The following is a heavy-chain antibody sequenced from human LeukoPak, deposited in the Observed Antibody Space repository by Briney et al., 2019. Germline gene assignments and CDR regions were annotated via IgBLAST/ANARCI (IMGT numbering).Heavy chain of an antibody. Sequence: GASVKVSCKASGYTFTNYDINWARQATGRGPEWMGWMNPKSGNTGYAQKFQGRVTMTRNTSISTAYMELSSLRSDDTAVYYCARDQDIVVVVAALRQREMGGFDPWGQGTLVTVSS. CDR2: MNPKSGNT. D-gene: IGHD2-15*01. V-gene: IGHV1-8*01. J-gene: IGHJ5*02. CDR3: ARDQDIVVVVAALRQREMGGFDP. CDR1: GYTFTNYD.